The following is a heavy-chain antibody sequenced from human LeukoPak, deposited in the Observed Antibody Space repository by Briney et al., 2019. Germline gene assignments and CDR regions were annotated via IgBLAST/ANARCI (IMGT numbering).Heavy chain of an antibody. D-gene: IGHD3-22*01. V-gene: IGHV1-18*01. J-gene: IGHJ4*02. CDR2: ISAYNGNT. CDR3: ARGGGIYYYDSSGYGRDHVDY. CDR1: GYTFTSYG. Sequence: ASVKVSCKASGYTFTSYGISWVRQAPGQGLEWMGWISAYNGNTNYAQKLQGRVTMTTDTSTSTAYMELSRLRSDDTAVYYCARGGGIYYYDSSGYGRDHVDYWGQGTLVTVSS.